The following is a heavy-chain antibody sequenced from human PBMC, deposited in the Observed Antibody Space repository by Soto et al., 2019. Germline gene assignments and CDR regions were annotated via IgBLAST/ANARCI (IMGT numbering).Heavy chain of an antibody. CDR1: GYTFSRHG. CDR3: ARGADDFSSGYYYEY. CDR2: SGNT. J-gene: IGHJ4*02. V-gene: IGHV1-18*04. Sequence: QVQQVQSGAEVKKPGASVTVSCKASGYTFSRHGISWVRQAPGQGLEWMAWSGNTNYAQKFQGRLTLTTNPSTRTDYMELRSLRSDDTAVYYCARGADDFSSGYYYEYWGQGTLVTVSS. D-gene: IGHD3-3*01.